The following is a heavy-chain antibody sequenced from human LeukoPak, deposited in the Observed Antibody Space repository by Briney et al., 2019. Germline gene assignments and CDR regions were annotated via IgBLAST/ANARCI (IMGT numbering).Heavy chain of an antibody. Sequence: GESLKISCKGSGYSFTSYWISWVRQMPGKGLEWMGRIDPSDSYTNYSPSFQGHVTISADKSISTAYLQWSSLKASDTAMYYCARRTVYGDYTFDYWGQGTLVTVSP. CDR1: GYSFTSYW. CDR2: IDPSDSYT. V-gene: IGHV5-10-1*01. D-gene: IGHD4-17*01. J-gene: IGHJ4*02. CDR3: ARRTVYGDYTFDY.